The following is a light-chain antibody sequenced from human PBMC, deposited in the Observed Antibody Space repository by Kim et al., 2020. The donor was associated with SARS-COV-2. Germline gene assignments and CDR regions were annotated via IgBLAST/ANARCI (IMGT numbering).Light chain of an antibody. CDR1: SLRSYY. V-gene: IGLV3-19*01. CDR2: GKN. Sequence: SSELTQDPAVSVALGQTVKITCQGDSLRSYYATWYQHKPGQAPVLVIYGKNNRPSGIPDRFSGSSSGNTASLTITGAQAEDEAVYYCDSRDSSVYHLVFGGGTQLTVL. J-gene: IGLJ2*01. CDR3: DSRDSSVYHLV.